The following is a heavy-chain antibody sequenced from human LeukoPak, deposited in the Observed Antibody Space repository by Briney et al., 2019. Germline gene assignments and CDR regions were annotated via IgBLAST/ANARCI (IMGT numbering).Heavy chain of an antibody. V-gene: IGHV1-69*06. CDR3: ASPPVPQAAAITPGYFYYYMDV. D-gene: IGHD6-13*01. J-gene: IGHJ6*03. CDR2: IIPIFGTA. Sequence: SVKVSCKASGYTFTSYGISWVRQAPGQGLEWMGGIIPIFGTANYAQKFQGRVTVTADKSSTTVYMELSSLRSEDTAVYYCASPPVPQAAAITPGYFYYYMDVWGKGTTVTVSS. CDR1: GYTFTSYG.